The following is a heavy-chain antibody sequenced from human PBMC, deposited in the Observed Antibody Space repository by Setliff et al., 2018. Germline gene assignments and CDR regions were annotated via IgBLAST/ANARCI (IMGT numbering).Heavy chain of an antibody. Sequence: EASVKVSCKASGYTFTNFGFHWLRQAPGQGLEWMAMIITSTGKTSYAQKFQGRVTVTTDTYTGTGYMELRSLRSDDTAMYFCARFGGSCSSSSCYASDLWGQGTMVTVS. CDR3: ARFGGSCSSSSCYASDL. D-gene: IGHD2-2*01. V-gene: IGHV1-18*01. CDR2: IITSTGKT. J-gene: IGHJ3*01. CDR1: GYTFTNFG.